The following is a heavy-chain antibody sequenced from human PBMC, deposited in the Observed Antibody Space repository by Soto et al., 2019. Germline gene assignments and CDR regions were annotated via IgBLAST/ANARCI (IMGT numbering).Heavy chain of an antibody. CDR3: ARGAVVKFDS. Sequence: QLQLQESGSGLVKPSQTLSLTCAVSGGSISSGGSSWTWIRQPPGKGLEWIGYIYHSGSTYYNPTLKSRVTMSVDRSKNQFSLRLTSVTAADTAVYYCARGAVVKFDSWGQGTLVTVSS. J-gene: IGHJ4*02. CDR2: IYHSGST. V-gene: IGHV4-30-2*01. CDR1: GGSISSGGSS. D-gene: IGHD3-22*01.